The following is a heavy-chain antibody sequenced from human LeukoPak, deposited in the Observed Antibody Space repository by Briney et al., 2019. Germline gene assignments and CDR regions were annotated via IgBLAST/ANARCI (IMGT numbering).Heavy chain of an antibody. J-gene: IGHJ4*02. D-gene: IGHD7-27*01. CDR3: ARDFGWGFDY. V-gene: IGHV3-30*02. Sequence: GGSLRLSCTASGFTFSSYWMTWVRQAPGKGLEWVAFIRFDGSTKYYADSVKGRFTISRDTSKKTVDVQMNSLRAEDTALYYCARDFGWGFDYWGQGTLVSVSS. CDR1: GFTFSSYW. CDR2: IRFDGSTK.